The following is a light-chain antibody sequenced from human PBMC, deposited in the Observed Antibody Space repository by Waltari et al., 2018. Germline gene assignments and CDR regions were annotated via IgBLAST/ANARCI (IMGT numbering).Light chain of an antibody. CDR3: QQYNTYSQYT. CDR1: QSISTW. Sequence: DIQMTQYPSTLSASVGDRVTITCRASQSISTWLAWYQQKPGRAPKVLIYEASTLESGVSSRFSGSGSGTEFTLTISSLQPDDSAAYYCQQYNTYSQYTFGQGTKLEI. J-gene: IGKJ2*01. CDR2: EAS. V-gene: IGKV1-5*03.